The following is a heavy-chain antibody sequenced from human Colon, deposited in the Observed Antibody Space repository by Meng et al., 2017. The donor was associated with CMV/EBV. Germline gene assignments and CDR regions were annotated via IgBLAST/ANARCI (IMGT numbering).Heavy chain of an antibody. Sequence: VGVGGGVVQPGESLGLCCAASGIPFSSSGMPWLRQAPGKGLEWVALIRHDGSNEYYAESVRGRFTISRDNSKNTVYLQMNSLRSEDTAVYYCARDKGVRTFDTWGQGILVTVSS. V-gene: IGHV3-30*02. CDR2: IRHDGSNE. CDR3: ARDKGVRTFDT. CDR1: GIPFSSSG. D-gene: IGHD2-21*01. J-gene: IGHJ4*02.